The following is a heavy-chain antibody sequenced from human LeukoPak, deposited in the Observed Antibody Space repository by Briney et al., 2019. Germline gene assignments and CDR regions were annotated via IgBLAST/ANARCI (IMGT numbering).Heavy chain of an antibody. J-gene: IGHJ4*02. V-gene: IGHV3-30*02. D-gene: IGHD3-22*01. CDR3: AKGPALTTGRITVIVAPLDY. CDR1: GFTFSSYG. CDR2: IRYDGSNK. Sequence: QSGGSLRLSCAASGFTFSSYGIHWVRQAPGTGLEWVAFIRYDGSNKYYADSVKGRFTISRDNSKNTLFLQMNSLRAEDTAVYYCAKGPALTTGRITVIVAPLDYWGQGTLVTVSS.